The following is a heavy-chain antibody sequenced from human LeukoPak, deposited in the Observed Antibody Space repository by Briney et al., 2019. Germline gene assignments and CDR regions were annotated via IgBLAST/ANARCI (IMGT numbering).Heavy chain of an antibody. CDR3: ARPLFPSAVINFDY. CDR1: GYTFTDYY. Sequence: ASVKVSCKASGYTFTDYYMHWVRQAPGQGLEWMGWINPNSGGTNYAQTFQGRVTMTRDTSISTAYMDLSRLKSDDTALYYCARPLFPSAVINFDYWGQGTLVTVSS. CDR2: INPNSGGT. J-gene: IGHJ4*02. V-gene: IGHV1-2*02. D-gene: IGHD3-10*01.